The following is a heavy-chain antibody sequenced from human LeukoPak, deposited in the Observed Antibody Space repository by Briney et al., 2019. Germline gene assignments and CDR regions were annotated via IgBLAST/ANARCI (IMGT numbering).Heavy chain of an antibody. CDR1: GGSISSGGYS. CDR2: IYHSGST. J-gene: IGHJ5*02. D-gene: IGHD3-9*01. Sequence: PSETLSLTCAVSGGSISSGGYSWSWIRQPPGKGLEWIGYIYHSGSTYYNPSLKSRVTISVDRSKNQFSLKLSSVTAADTAVYFCARVNYDVLTGQGGWFDPWGQGTLVTVSS. V-gene: IGHV4-30-2*01. CDR3: ARVNYDVLTGQGGWFDP.